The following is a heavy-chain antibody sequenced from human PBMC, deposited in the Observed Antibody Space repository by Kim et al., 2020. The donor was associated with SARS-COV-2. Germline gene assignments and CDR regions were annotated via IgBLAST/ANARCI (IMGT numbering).Heavy chain of an antibody. J-gene: IGHJ1*01. CDR3: ASYYDYSGSEYFQH. CDR2: IYYRGNT. CDR1: GGSITTYSYS. V-gene: IGHV4-39*02. Sequence: SETLSLTCTVSGGSITTYSYSWGWIRQPPGKGLEWIGNIYYRGNTYYNPSLKSRVTISGDTSKNHFSLSLSSVTAADTAVYYCASYYDYSGSEYFQHWG. D-gene: IGHD3-22*01.